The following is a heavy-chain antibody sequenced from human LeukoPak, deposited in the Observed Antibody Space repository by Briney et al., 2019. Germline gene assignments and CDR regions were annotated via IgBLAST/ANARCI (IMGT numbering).Heavy chain of an antibody. CDR1: GFYFANYA. D-gene: IGHD2-15*01. Sequence: TGGSLRLSCAASGFYFANYAMSWVRQAPGKGLEWVSATVGGGSPNTYHADSVKGRFTIPRDNSKNTLFLQMNSLRAEDTAIYYCTKAPIVSCSGAFCYPFDSWGQGTLVTVSS. J-gene: IGHJ4*02. CDR3: TKAPIVSCSGAFCYPFDS. V-gene: IGHV3-23*01. CDR2: TVGGGSPNT.